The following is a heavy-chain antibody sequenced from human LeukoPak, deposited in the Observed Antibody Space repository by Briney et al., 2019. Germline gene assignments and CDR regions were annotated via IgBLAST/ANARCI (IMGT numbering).Heavy chain of an antibody. J-gene: IGHJ4*02. Sequence: GGSLRLSCAGSGFTFSNAWMSWVRQAPGKGLEWVGRIKSEPDGGTTDYAAPVKGKFTISRDDSKNTLYLQMNSPRAEDTALYYCTTDDRGYSYAPRYWGQGTLVTVSS. V-gene: IGHV3-15*01. CDR1: GFTFSNAW. CDR3: TTDDRGYSYAPRY. D-gene: IGHD5-18*01. CDR2: IKSEPDGGTT.